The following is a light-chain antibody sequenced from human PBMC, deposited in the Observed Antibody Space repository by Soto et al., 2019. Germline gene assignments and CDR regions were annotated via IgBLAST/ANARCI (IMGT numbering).Light chain of an antibody. CDR1: QSVSSN. CDR3: QQSNNWIFT. Sequence: EIVMTQSPATLSVSPGERATLSCRASQSVSSNLAWYQQKPGQAPRLLIYGASTRATGIPARFSGSWSGTEFTLTISSLQSEDFAVYYCQQSNNWIFTFGPGTKVDIK. J-gene: IGKJ3*01. CDR2: GAS. V-gene: IGKV3-15*01.